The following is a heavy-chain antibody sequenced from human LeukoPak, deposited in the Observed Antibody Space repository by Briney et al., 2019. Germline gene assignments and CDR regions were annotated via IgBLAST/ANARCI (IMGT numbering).Heavy chain of an antibody. Sequence: GGPLRLSCAASGFTFSDYYMSWIRQAPGKGLEWVSYISSSGSTIYYADSVKGRFTISRDNAKNSLYLQMNSLRAEDTAVYYCARDYLDQWLDTYYFDYWGQGTLVTVSS. V-gene: IGHV3-11*01. CDR2: ISSSGSTI. CDR1: GFTFSDYY. CDR3: ARDYLDQWLDTYYFDY. D-gene: IGHD6-19*01. J-gene: IGHJ4*02.